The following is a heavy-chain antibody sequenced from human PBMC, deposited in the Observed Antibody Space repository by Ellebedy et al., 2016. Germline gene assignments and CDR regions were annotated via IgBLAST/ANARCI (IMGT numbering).Heavy chain of an antibody. CDR1: GYTFTSYA. V-gene: IGHV1-3*01. CDR3: ARVKYSSWIGAYGMDV. J-gene: IGHJ6*02. CDR2: INAGNGNT. Sequence: ASVKVSCKASGYTFTSYAMHWVRQAPGQRLEWMGWINAGNGNTKYSQKFQGRVTITRDTSASTAYMELSSLRSEDTAVYYCARVKYSSWIGAYGMDVWGQGTTVTVSS. D-gene: IGHD6-6*01.